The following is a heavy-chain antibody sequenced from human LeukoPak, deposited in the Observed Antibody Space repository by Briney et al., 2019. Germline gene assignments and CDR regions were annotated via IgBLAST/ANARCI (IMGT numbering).Heavy chain of an antibody. D-gene: IGHD3-10*01. Sequence: GASVKVSCKASGYTFTSYGISWVRQAPGQGLEWMGWISAYNGNTNYSQKLQGRVTIPTDTSTSTAYMELRSLRSDDTAVYYCARDMVRGVIMTDYWGQGTLVTVSS. CDR1: GYTFTSYG. J-gene: IGHJ4*02. CDR3: ARDMVRGVIMTDY. V-gene: IGHV1-18*01. CDR2: ISAYNGNT.